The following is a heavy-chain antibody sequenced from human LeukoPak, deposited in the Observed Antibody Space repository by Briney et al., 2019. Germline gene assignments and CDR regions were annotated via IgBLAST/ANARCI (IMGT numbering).Heavy chain of an antibody. D-gene: IGHD2-2*01. CDR2: MNPNSGNT. CDR1: GYTFTSYD. CDR3: ASCQYQLLWRGSAVCCAFDI. J-gene: IGHJ3*02. Sequence: ASVKVSCKASGYTFTSYDINWVRQATGQGLEWMGWMNPNSGNTGYAQKFQGRVTMTRNTSISTAYMGLSSLRSEDTAVYYCASCQYQLLWRGSAVCCAFDIWGQGTMVTVSS. V-gene: IGHV1-8*01.